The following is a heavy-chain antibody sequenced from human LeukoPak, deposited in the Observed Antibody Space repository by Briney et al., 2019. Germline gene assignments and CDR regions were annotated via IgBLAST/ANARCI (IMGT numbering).Heavy chain of an antibody. D-gene: IGHD1-26*01. CDR1: GFSFSDSV. CDR2: ISHDVKTT. V-gene: IGHV3-30*04. Sequence: GGSLRLSCVASGFSFSDSVIHWVRQAPGKGLEWVAVISHDVKTTYYADSAKGRFTISRDNSRNTVFLQMNRLRPEDTAVYYCVKDLSGSYTFDYWGQGTLVTVSS. CDR3: VKDLSGSYTFDY. J-gene: IGHJ4*02.